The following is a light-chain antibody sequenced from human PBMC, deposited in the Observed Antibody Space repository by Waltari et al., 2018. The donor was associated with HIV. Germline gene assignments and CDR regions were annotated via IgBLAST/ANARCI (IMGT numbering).Light chain of an antibody. Sequence: EIVLTQSPATLSLSPGERATLSCRASQSISNYLAWYQHKPGQSPRLLIYDASNRATDIPARFSGSGSGPDFTLTNTSLEPEDFAVYYCQQRSSWPLTFGGGTKVEI. CDR3: QQRSSWPLT. J-gene: IGKJ4*01. V-gene: IGKV3-11*01. CDR2: DAS. CDR1: QSISNY.